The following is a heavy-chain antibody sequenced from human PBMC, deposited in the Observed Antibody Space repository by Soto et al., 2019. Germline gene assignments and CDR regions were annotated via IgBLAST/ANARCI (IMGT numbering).Heavy chain of an antibody. CDR3: ARAEVARVAVAGMGRGAFDI. CDR2: INHSGST. V-gene: IGHV4-34*01. J-gene: IGHJ3*02. D-gene: IGHD6-19*01. CDR1: GGSFSGYY. Sequence: QVQLQQWGAGLLKPSETLSLTCGVYGGSFSGYYWSWIRQPPGMGLEWIGEINHSGSTNYNPSLKSRVTISVDTSKNQFSLKLSSVTAADTAVYYCARAEVARVAVAGMGRGAFDIWGQGTMVTVSS.